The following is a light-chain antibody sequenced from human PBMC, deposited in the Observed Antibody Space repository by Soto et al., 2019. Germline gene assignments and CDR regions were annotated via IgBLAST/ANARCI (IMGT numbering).Light chain of an antibody. CDR3: QQSYSTPPT. CDR2: AAS. CDR1: QSISSY. V-gene: IGKV1-39*01. Sequence: DIQMTQSPSSLSASVGDRVTITCRASQSISSYFNWYQQKPGKAPKLLIYAASSLQSGVPSRFSGSGSGTDFTLTIGSLQPEDFATYYCQQSYSTPPTFGQGTKVDIK. J-gene: IGKJ1*01.